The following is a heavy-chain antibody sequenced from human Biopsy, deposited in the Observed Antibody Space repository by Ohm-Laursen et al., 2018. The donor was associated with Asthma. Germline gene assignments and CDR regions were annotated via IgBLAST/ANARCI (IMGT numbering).Heavy chain of an antibody. CDR3: ARTYFDFLTGQVHDAFAM. J-gene: IGHJ3*02. D-gene: IGHD3-9*01. V-gene: IGHV1-3*01. CDR1: GYTFINYA. Sequence: ASVKVSCNASGYTFINYAIHWVRQAPGHSLGWMGWINAANGNTKYSQKFQGRLTISRDTSASTAYMDLSSLRSEDTAVYYCARTYFDFLTGQVHDAFAMWGQGTMVTVSS. CDR2: INAANGNT.